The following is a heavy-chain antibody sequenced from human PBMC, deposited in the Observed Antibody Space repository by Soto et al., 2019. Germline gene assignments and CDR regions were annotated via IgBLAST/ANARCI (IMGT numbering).Heavy chain of an antibody. CDR2: ISGSVGT. CDR1: GFTVRSNY. CDR3: TRVLYDGGGTTFAS. J-gene: IGHJ4*02. V-gene: IGHV3-66*01. Sequence: GGSLRLSCAASGFTVRSNYMSWVRQAPGKGLEWVSIISGSVGTDYAGSVKGRFSISRESSTNTLYLQMNNLRVEDTALYYCTRVLYDGGGTTFASWGQGTLVTVSS. D-gene: IGHD3-22*01.